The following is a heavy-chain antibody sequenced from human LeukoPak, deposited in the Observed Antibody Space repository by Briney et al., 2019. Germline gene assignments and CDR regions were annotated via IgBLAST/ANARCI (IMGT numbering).Heavy chain of an antibody. CDR1: GFTFSSYE. D-gene: IGHD4-17*01. J-gene: IGHJ6*03. V-gene: IGHV3-48*03. Sequence: PGGSLRLSCAASGFTFSSYEMNWVRQAPGKGLEWVSYISSSGSSVYYADSVKGRFTISRDNAKNSLYLQMNSLRAEDTAVYYCARDTDYEDYMDVWGKGTTVTISS. CDR3: ARDTDYEDYMDV. CDR2: ISSSGSSV.